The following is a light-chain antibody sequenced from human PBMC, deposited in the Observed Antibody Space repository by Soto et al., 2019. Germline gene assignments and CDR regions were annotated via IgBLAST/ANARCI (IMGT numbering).Light chain of an antibody. CDR3: QQSYSAPYT. V-gene: IGKV1-39*01. J-gene: IGKJ2*01. CDR1: QSIVSY. CDR2: SSS. Sequence: DIQMTQSPSSLSASVGDRVSITCRASQSIVSYLNWYQQIPGKAPKLLIYSSSTLQSGVPSRFSGSGSGTDFTLTISSLQPADFATYYGQQSYSAPYTFGQGTNLEIK.